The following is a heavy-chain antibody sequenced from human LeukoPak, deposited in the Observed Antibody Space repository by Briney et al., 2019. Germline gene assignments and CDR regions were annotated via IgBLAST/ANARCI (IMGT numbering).Heavy chain of an antibody. CDR3: ARFFLGFRDAKAFDY. CDR1: GGSFSGYY. D-gene: IGHD3-10*01. J-gene: IGHJ4*02. V-gene: IGHV4-34*01. Sequence: SETLSLTCAVYGGSFSGYYWSWIRQPPGEGLEWIGEINHSGSTNYNPSLKSRVTISVDTSKNQFSLKLSSVTAADTAVYYCARFFLGFRDAKAFDYWGQGTLVTVSS. CDR2: INHSGST.